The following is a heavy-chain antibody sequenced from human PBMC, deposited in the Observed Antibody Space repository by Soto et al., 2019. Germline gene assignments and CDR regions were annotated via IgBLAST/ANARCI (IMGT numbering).Heavy chain of an antibody. CDR1: GGSFSGYY. Sequence: PSETLSLTCAVYGGSFSGYYWSWIRQPPGKGLEWIGEINHSGSTNYNPSLKSRVTISVDTSKNQFSLKLSSVTAADTAVYYCASLSIAARPGRLSKYYMDVWGKGTTVTVSS. V-gene: IGHV4-34*01. J-gene: IGHJ6*03. CDR3: ASLSIAARPGRLSKYYMDV. D-gene: IGHD6-6*01. CDR2: INHSGST.